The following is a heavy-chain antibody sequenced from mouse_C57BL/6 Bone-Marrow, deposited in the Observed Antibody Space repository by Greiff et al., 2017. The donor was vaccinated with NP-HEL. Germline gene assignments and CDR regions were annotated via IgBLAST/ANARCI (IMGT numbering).Heavy chain of an antibody. J-gene: IGHJ2*01. D-gene: IGHD3-2*02. CDR1: GFTFSSYG. CDR3: ARGSSSGYSLDY. CDR2: ISSGGSYT. Sequence: EVNVVESGGDLVKPGGSLKLSCAASGFTFSSYGMSWVRQTPDKRLEWVATISSGGSYTYYPDSVKGRFTISRDNAKNTLYLQMSSLKSEDTAMYYCARGSSSGYSLDYWGQGTTLTVSS. V-gene: IGHV5-6*01.